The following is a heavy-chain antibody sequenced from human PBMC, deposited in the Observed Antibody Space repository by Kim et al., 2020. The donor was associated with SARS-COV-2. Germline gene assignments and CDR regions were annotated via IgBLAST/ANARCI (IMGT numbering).Heavy chain of an antibody. Sequence: GGSLRLSCAASGFTFSSYAMSWVRQAPGKGLEWVSVIYSGGSSTYYADSVKGRFTISRDNSKNTLYLQMNSLRAEDTAVYYCAKGGAAGDPDYWGQGTLVTVSS. V-gene: IGHV3-23*03. J-gene: IGHJ4*02. CDR3: AKGGAAGDPDY. D-gene: IGHD3-10*01. CDR1: GFTFSSYA. CDR2: IYSGGSST.